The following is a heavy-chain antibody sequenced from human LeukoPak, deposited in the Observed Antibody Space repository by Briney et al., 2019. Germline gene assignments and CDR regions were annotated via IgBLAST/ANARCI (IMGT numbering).Heavy chain of an antibody. Sequence: SETLSLTCTVSGGSISSYYWSWIRQPPGKGQEWIGYIYYSGSTNYNPSLKSRVTISVDTSKNQFSLKLSSVTAADTAVYYCARVGGGNGAFDIWGQGTMVTVSS. CDR3: ARVGGGNGAFDI. V-gene: IGHV4-59*01. CDR1: GGSISSYY. CDR2: IYYSGST. J-gene: IGHJ3*02. D-gene: IGHD4-23*01.